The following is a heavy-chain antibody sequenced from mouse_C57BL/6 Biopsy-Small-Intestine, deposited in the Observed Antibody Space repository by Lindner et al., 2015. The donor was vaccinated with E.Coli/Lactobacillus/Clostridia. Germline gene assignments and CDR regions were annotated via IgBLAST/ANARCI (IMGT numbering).Heavy chain of an antibody. Sequence: VQLQESGAELAKPGASVKMSCKASGYTFTNFWMHWVKQRPGQGLEWIGYINPSNSYTEYNQKFKDKATLTADKSSSTAYMQLSSLTSEDSAVYYCGIRRKGYFVMDYWGQGTSVTVSS. D-gene: IGHD2-12*01. CDR2: INPSNSYT. V-gene: IGHV1-7*01. J-gene: IGHJ4*01. CDR1: GYTFTNFW. CDR3: GIRRKGYFVMDY.